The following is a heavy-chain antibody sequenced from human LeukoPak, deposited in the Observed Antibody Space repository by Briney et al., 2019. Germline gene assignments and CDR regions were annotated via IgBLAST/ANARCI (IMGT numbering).Heavy chain of an antibody. J-gene: IGHJ5*02. CDR1: GGSFSGYY. CDR3: ARHKGIAADGGWFDP. V-gene: IGHV4-34*01. Sequence: SETLSLTCAVYGGSFSGYYWSWIRQPPGKGLEWIGEINHSGSTNYNPSLKSRVTISVDTSKNQFSLKLSSVTAADTAVYYCARHKGIAADGGWFDPWGQGTLVTVSS. D-gene: IGHD6-13*01. CDR2: INHSGST.